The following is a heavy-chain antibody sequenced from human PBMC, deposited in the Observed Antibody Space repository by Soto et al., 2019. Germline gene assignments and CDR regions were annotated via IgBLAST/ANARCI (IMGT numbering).Heavy chain of an antibody. CDR2: INPNSGGT. V-gene: IGHV1-2*04. J-gene: IGHJ4*02. CDR3: ARAPAYDFWSGYYDY. CDR1: GYTFTGYY. D-gene: IGHD3-3*01. Sequence: GASVKVSCKASGYTFTGYYMHWVRQAPGQGLEWMGWINPNSGGTNYAQKFQGWVTMTRDTSISTAYMELSRLRSDDTAVYYCARAPAYDFWSGYYDYWGQGTLVTVSS.